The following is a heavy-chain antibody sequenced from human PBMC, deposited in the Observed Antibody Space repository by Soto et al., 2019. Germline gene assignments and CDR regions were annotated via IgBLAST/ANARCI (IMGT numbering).Heavy chain of an antibody. CDR1: GGSISSFY. V-gene: IGHV4-59*08. CDR2: IHYSGST. D-gene: IGHD3-3*01. CDR3: ARHWSGTDY. Sequence: QVQLQASGPGLVKPSETLSLTCTVSGGSISSFYWSWIRQPPGKGLEWIGYIHYSGSTMYNPSLKSRVTISGDTSKNQFSLKLSSVTAADTAVYYCARHWSGTDYWGQGTLVTVSS. J-gene: IGHJ4*02.